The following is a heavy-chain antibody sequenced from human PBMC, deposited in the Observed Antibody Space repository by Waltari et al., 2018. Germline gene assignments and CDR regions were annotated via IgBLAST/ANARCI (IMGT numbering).Heavy chain of an antibody. Sequence: EVKLVESGGGLVQPGESLRLSCAASGFTFKHYWMTWVRKAPGKGLGWVGNINHVGSAIFYVDSVKGLFTISRDDAKNSLYLQMNSLRAEDMAVYYCARVAYDSWNFDFWGQGTMVTVSS. CDR2: INHVGSAI. CDR1: GFTFKHYW. V-gene: IGHV3-7*01. CDR3: ARVAYDSWNFDF. D-gene: IGHD3-22*01. J-gene: IGHJ3*01.